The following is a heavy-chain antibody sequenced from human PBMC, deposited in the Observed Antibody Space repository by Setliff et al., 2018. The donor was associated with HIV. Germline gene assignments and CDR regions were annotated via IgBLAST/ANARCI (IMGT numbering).Heavy chain of an antibody. D-gene: IGHD1-20*01. CDR1: GYNFNTYG. J-gene: IGHJ4*03. Sequence: ASVKVSCKASGYNFNTYGVSWVRQAHGQGPEWMGWISGFNAKTLYAPKFQDRVTLTTDTSTNTAHMELRSLRIDDTAIYYCARANSLLQYNEGWSPENPFNVWGQGTLVTVSS. V-gene: IGHV1-18*01. CDR3: ARANSLLQYNEGWSPENPFNV. CDR2: ISGFNAKT.